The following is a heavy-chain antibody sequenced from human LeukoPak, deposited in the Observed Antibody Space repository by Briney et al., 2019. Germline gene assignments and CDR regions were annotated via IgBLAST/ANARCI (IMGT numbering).Heavy chain of an antibody. CDR1: GFTFSSYG. D-gene: IGHD3-22*01. V-gene: IGHV3-23*01. Sequence: GRSLRLSCAASGFTFSSYGMHWVRQAPGKGLEWVSAITGSGGSTYYADSVKGRFTISRDNSKNTLFLQMNSLRAEDTAVFYCAKESGMYYYDTEYYFDYWGQGTLVTVSS. CDR2: ITGSGGST. J-gene: IGHJ4*02. CDR3: AKESGMYYYDTEYYFDY.